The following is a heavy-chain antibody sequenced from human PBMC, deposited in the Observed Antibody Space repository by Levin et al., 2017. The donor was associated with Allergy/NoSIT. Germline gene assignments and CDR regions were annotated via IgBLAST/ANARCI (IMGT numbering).Heavy chain of an antibody. CDR1: GGSISSYY. V-gene: IGHV4-59*01. D-gene: IGHD6-13*01. CDR3: ARGGARNHAAAPSYYFDY. CDR2: IYYSGST. J-gene: IGHJ4*02. Sequence: SETLSLTCTVSGGSISSYYWSWIRQPPGKGLEWIGYIYYSGSTNYNPSLKSRVTISVDTSKNQFSLKLSSVTAADTAVYYCARGGARNHAAAPSYYFDYWGQGTLVTVSS.